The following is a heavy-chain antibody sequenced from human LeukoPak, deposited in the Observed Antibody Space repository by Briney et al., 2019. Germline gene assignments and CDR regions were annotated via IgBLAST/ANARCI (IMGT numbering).Heavy chain of an antibody. J-gene: IGHJ6*04. CDR1: GFTLSNYS. CDR2: INNDSTYI. CDR3: ARDVRPSPATTPWGYYYYGMDV. D-gene: IGHD2-15*01. V-gene: IGHV3-21*01. Sequence: GGSLRLSCAASGFTLSNYSLNWVRQAPGKGLEWVSSINNDSTYIYYTDSLKGRFTISRDNARNSLYLQMNSLRAEDTAIYYCARDVRPSPATTPWGYYYYGMDVWGKGTTVTVSS.